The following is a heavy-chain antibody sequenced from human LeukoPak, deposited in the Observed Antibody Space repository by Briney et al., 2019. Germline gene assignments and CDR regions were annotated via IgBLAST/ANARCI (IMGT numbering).Heavy chain of an antibody. CDR2: INPNSGGT. CDR1: GYTFTGYY. D-gene: IGHD2-15*01. J-gene: IGHJ4*02. CDR3: ARGYCSGGSCYSSLV. Sequence: ASVKVSCKASGYTFTGYYMHWVRQAPGQGLEWMGRINPNSGGTNYAQKFQGRVTMTRDTSISTAYMELSRLRSDDTAVYYYARGYCSGGSCYSSLVWGQGTLVTVSS. V-gene: IGHV1-2*06.